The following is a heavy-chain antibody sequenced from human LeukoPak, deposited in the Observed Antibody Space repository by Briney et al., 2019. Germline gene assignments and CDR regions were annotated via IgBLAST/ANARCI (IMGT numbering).Heavy chain of an antibody. Sequence: QTGGSLRLSCAASGFTFSSYAMHWVRQAPGKGLEWVAVISYDGSNKYYADSVKGRFTISRDNSKNTLYLQMNSLRAEDTAVYYCAETQYDSSGYYGFGAFDIWGQGTMVTVSS. CDR2: ISYDGSNK. J-gene: IGHJ3*02. V-gene: IGHV3-30-3*01. D-gene: IGHD3-22*01. CDR3: AETQYDSSGYYGFGAFDI. CDR1: GFTFSSYA.